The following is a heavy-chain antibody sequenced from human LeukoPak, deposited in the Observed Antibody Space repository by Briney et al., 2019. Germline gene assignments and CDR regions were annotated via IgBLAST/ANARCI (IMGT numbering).Heavy chain of an antibody. J-gene: IGHJ4*02. D-gene: IGHD3-22*01. V-gene: IGHV3-23*01. CDR1: GFIFNNYG. Sequence: GGSLRLSCAASGFIFNNYGLVWVRQAPGKGLEWVSAISNDGGGTTYADFVKGRFSVSRDNSKNTLFLQMNSLRAEDTALYYCARGSSGYFFDLWGQGTLVTVSS. CDR2: ISNDGGGT. CDR3: ARGSSGYFFDL.